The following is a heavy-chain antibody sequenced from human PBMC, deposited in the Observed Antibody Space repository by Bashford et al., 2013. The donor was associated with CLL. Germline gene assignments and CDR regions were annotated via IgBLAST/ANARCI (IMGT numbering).Heavy chain of an antibody. V-gene: IGHV1-69*13. J-gene: IGHJ6*02. CDR2: IIPIFGTA. CDR1: GGISSYA. Sequence: SVKVSCKASGGISSYAISWVRQAPGQGLEWMGGIIPIFGTANYAQKFQGRVTITADESTSTAYMELSSLRSEDTAVYYCARGPLYDFWSGYSADGMDVWGQGTTVTVSS. CDR3: ARGPLYDFWSGYSADGMDV. D-gene: IGHD3-3*01.